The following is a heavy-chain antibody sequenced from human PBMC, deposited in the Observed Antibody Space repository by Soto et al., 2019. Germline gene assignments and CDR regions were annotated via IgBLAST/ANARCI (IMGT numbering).Heavy chain of an antibody. CDR2: ISGHNGNT. CDR1: GYTFSSYG. J-gene: IGHJ4*02. Sequence: QVQLVQSGTEVKKPGASVKVSCKASGYTFSSYGISWVRQAPGRGLEWMGWISGHNGNTNYAQKSRERVTMNTDTSTSTVYMELRTPSSDETAVYYCAREEWTTVTTINSWGQGTLVTVSS. D-gene: IGHD4-17*01. CDR3: AREEWTTVTTINS. V-gene: IGHV1-18*01.